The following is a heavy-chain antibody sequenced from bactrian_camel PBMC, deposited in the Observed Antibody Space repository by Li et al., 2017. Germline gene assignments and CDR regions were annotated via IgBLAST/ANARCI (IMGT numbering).Heavy chain of an antibody. Sequence: DVQLVESGGGSVQAGGSLTLSCAASGTGDGSELKCMAWFRQAPGQEREGVAAIYNGDGSAIYTDSAKGRFAISQDNARLMWYLQMNSLKPEDTAMYYCALYEAYGGKCSFREDFYDYWGPGTQVTVS. CDR2: IYNGDGSA. CDR1: GTGDGSELKC. J-gene: IGHJ4*01. D-gene: IGHD6*01. CDR3: ALYEAYGGKCSFREDFYDY. V-gene: IGHV3S32*01.